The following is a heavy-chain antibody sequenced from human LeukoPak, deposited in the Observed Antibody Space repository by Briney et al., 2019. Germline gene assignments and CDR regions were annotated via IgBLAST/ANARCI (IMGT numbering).Heavy chain of an antibody. CDR2: ISGSGDST. J-gene: IGHJ4*02. Sequence: TGGPLRLSCAASGFTFSSYAMSWVRQAPGKGLEWVSTISGSGDSTYYADSVKGRFTISRDNAKNSLYLQMNSLRAEDTAVYYCAREGIAAAGHDYWGQGTLVTVSS. V-gene: IGHV3-23*01. CDR3: AREGIAAAGHDY. D-gene: IGHD6-13*01. CDR1: GFTFSSYA.